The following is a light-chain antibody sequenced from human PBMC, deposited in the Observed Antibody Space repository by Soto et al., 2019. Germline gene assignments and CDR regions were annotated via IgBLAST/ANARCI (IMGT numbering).Light chain of an antibody. CDR1: QGISSF. J-gene: IGKJ5*01. CDR2: AAS. V-gene: IGKV1-9*01. CDR3: QQLNIDSYPIT. Sequence: IQLTQSPSSLSASIGDRVTITCRASQGISSFLAWYQQKPGKAPKLLIYAASTFQSGIPSRFSCSGSGTDFTLTISSLQPEDFATYYCQQLNIDSYPITFGQGTRLEIK.